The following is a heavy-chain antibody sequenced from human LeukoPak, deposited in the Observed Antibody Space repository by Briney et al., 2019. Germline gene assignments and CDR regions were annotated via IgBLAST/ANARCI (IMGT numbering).Heavy chain of an antibody. Sequence: SETLSLTCTVSGGSISNYYWSWIRQPPAQGQEWIGYMYTSGNTNFCPFLGSRVTVSVASSKNQLSLRLNSVTAADTALYFCAGSFRGSSHHYYYYMDVWGKGTTVTVSS. D-gene: IGHD6-6*01. J-gene: IGHJ6*03. CDR2: MYTSGNT. CDR3: AGSFRGSSHHYYYYMDV. V-gene: IGHV4-4*09. CDR1: GGSISNYY.